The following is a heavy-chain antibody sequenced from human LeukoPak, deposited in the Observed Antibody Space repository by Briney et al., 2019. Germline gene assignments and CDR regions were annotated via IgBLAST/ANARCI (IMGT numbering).Heavy chain of an antibody. CDR1: GGTFSSYA. Sequence: SVKVSCKASGGTFSSYAISWVRQPPGQGLEWMGRIIPIFGIANYAQKFQGRVTITADKSTSTAYMELSSLRSEDTGVYYCAGLYYYDSSGYSSWFDPWGQGTLVTVSS. CDR2: IIPIFGIA. CDR3: AGLYYYDSSGYSSWFDP. V-gene: IGHV1-69*04. J-gene: IGHJ5*02. D-gene: IGHD3-22*01.